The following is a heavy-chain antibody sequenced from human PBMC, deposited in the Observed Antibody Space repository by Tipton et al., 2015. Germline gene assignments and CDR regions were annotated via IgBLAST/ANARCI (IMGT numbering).Heavy chain of an antibody. CDR1: GSSVSSGNYY. CDR2: VSHSDTS. V-gene: IGHV4-61*01. CDR3: ARDLEHGMDV. D-gene: IGHD5-24*01. J-gene: IGHJ6*02. Sequence: TLSLTCSVSGSSVSSGNYYWSWIRQPPGKGLEWIGYVSHSDTSHYNPPLKSRVTISVDTSKNQFSLTLNSLTAADTAVYYCARDLEHGMDVWGQGTTVTVSS.